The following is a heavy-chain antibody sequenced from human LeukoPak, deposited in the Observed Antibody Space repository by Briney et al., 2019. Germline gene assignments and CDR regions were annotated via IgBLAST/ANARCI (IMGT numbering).Heavy chain of an antibody. CDR1: GASIRSSF. V-gene: IGHV4-59*08. D-gene: IGHD6-19*01. CDR3: ARRSDSSGWYAFDY. CDR2: LSMRGTT. J-gene: IGHJ4*02. Sequence: SETLSLTCTVSGASIRSSFWNWIRQPPGRGLEWIGYLSMRGTTNYNPSLKSRVTISADTSENQFSLKLSSVTAADTAVYYCARRSDSSGWYAFDYWGQGTLVTVSS.